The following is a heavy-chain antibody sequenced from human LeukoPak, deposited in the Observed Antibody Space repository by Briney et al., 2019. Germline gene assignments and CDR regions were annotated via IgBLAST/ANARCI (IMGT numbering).Heavy chain of an antibody. Sequence: GGSLTLSCAASGFPLSNYWMSWVRQAPGNGLEWVASIGPDGSVKHYVDSVKGRFTISRDNAKNSLSLQMNSPSAEDTAVYFCARLLGMVTTFDIWGQGTVVTVSS. V-gene: IGHV3-7*01. CDR1: GFPLSNYW. CDR2: IGPDGSVK. J-gene: IGHJ3*02. CDR3: ARLLGMVTTFDI. D-gene: IGHD5-24*01.